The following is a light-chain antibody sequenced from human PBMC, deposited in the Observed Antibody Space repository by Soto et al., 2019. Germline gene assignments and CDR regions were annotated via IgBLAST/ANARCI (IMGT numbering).Light chain of an antibody. V-gene: IGKV3-15*01. CDR3: QHYNNWPRT. CDR2: GAS. J-gene: IGKJ1*01. Sequence: EIVMTQSPATLSVSPGERATLSCRASQSVSSNLAWYQQKPGQAPRLLIYGASTRATGIPARCSGSGSGTEFTLTISSLQSEDCAVYYCQHYNNWPRTFGQGTKVQIK. CDR1: QSVSSN.